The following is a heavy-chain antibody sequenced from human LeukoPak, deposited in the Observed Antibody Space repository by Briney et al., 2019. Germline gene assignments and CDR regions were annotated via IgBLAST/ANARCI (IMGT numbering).Heavy chain of an antibody. CDR1: GFTFSSYD. CDR3: AKAPGGVLLWFGEFIDY. V-gene: IGHV3-30*18. CDR2: ISYDGSNK. D-gene: IGHD3-10*01. Sequence: GGSLRLSCAASGFTFSSYDMHWVRQAPGKGLEWVAVISYDGSNKYYADSVKGRFTISRDNSKNTLYLQMNSLRAEDTAVYYCAKAPGGVLLWFGEFIDYWGQGTLVTVSS. J-gene: IGHJ4*02.